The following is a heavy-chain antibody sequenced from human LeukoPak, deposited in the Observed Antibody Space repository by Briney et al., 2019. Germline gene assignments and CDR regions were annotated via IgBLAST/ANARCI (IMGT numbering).Heavy chain of an antibody. CDR2: TYYRSNWYN. J-gene: IGHJ4*02. D-gene: IGHD6-13*01. V-gene: IGHV6-1*01. Sequence: SQTLSLTCAISGDSVSINNAAWNWIRQSPSRGLEWLGRTYYRSNWYNDYAASVKSRITIKPDTSKNQFSLQLNSVTPEDTAVYYCALGAAGTYNYWGQGTLVTVSS. CDR1: GDSVSINNAA. CDR3: ALGAAGTYNY.